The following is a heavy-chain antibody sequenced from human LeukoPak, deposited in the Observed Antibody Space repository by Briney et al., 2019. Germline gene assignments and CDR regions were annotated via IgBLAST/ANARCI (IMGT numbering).Heavy chain of an antibody. J-gene: IGHJ4*02. CDR3: ARERVQAFDY. CDR2: ITSSSSTI. Sequence: GGSLRLSCAASGFTFNSYSMNWVRQAPGKGLEWVSYITSSSSTIYYADSVKGRFTISRDNSKNTLYLQMNSLRAEDTAVYYCARERVQAFDYWGQGTLVTVSS. D-gene: IGHD1-1*01. V-gene: IGHV3-48*01. CDR1: GFTFNSYS.